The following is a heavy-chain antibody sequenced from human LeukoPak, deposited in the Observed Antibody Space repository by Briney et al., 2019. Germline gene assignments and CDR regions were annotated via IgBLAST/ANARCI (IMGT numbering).Heavy chain of an antibody. CDR2: IYTSGST. J-gene: IGHJ2*01. Sequence: PSEILSLTCTVSGGSISSGSYYWSWIQQRAGTGLEWIGRIYTSGSTNYNPSLKSRVTISVDTSKNQFSLKLSSVTAADTAVYYCARDGSGYCSGGSCYLGDWYFDLWGRGTLSLSPQ. CDR1: GGSISSGSYY. V-gene: IGHV4-61*02. D-gene: IGHD2-15*01. CDR3: ARDGSGYCSGGSCYLGDWYFDL.